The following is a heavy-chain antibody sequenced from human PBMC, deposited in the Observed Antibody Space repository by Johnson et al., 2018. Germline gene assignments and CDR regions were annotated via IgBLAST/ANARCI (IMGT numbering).Heavy chain of an antibody. J-gene: IGHJ4*02. CDR1: GFTFSSYA. V-gene: IGHV3-64*01. Sequence: VQLVESGGGLVQPGGSLRLSCAASGFTFSSYAMHWVRQAPGKGLEYVSALSSNGGSTYYANSVKGRFTISRDNSKNTLYLQMGSLRAEDMAVYYCARSGFSAKIVAVAGLVDYWGQGTLVTVSS. D-gene: IGHD6-19*01. CDR3: ARSGFSAKIVAVAGLVDY. CDR2: LSSNGGST.